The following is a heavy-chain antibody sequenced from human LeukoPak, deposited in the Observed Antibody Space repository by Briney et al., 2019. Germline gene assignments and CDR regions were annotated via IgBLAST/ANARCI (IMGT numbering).Heavy chain of an antibody. D-gene: IGHD6-13*01. Sequence: SQTLSLTCAISGDSVSSNSAAWNWIRQSPSRGLEWLGRTYYRSKWYNDYAVSVKSRININPDTPKNQFSLQLNSVTPEDTAVYYCARGDIAAAGTVAFDYWGQGTLVTVSS. CDR3: ARGDIAAAGTVAFDY. CDR1: GDSVSSNSAA. CDR2: TYYRSKWYN. J-gene: IGHJ4*02. V-gene: IGHV6-1*01.